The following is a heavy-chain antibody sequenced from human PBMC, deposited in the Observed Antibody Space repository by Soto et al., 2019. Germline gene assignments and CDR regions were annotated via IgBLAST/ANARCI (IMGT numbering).Heavy chain of an antibody. D-gene: IGHD4-17*01. J-gene: IGHJ1*01. CDR2: IYYSGST. CDR1: GGSISSYY. Sequence: SETLSLTCTVSGGSISSYYWSWIRQPPGKGLEWIGYIYYSGSTNYNPSLKSRVTISVDTSKNQFSLKLSSVTAADTAVYYCARGDYGGNSPYFQHWGQGTLVTVS. CDR3: ARGDYGGNSPYFQH. V-gene: IGHV4-59*01.